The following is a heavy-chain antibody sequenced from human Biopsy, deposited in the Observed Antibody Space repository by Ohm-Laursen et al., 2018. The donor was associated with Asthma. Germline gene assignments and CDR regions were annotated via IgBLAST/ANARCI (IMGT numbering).Heavy chain of an antibody. CDR3: ARGQEDSGSDALES. J-gene: IGHJ3*02. D-gene: IGHD6-19*01. CDR1: GFVFTQAL. CDR2: VSSEWHST. V-gene: IGHV3-30*03. Sequence: SLSLSCAASGFVFTQALMHWVRQAPGKGLEWVAAVSSEWHSTSYDDSVKGRFTISRDNSKSRLFLQMDSLRDADSAVYYCARGQEDSGSDALESWGQGEKVAVSS.